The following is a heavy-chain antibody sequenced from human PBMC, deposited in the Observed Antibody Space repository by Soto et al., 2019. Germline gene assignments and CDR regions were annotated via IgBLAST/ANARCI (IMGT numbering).Heavy chain of an antibody. V-gene: IGHV4-39*01. D-gene: IGHD3-3*01. CDR3: ARHTYRGYYDFWSGYLNWFDP. CDR1: GGSISSSIYY. Sequence: SETLSLTCTVSGGSISSSIYYWGWIRQPPGKGLEWIGSIYYSGSTYYNPSLKSRVTISVDTSKNQFSLKLSSVTAADTAVYYCARHTYRGYYDFWSGYLNWFDPWGQGTLVTVSS. J-gene: IGHJ5*02. CDR2: IYYSGST.